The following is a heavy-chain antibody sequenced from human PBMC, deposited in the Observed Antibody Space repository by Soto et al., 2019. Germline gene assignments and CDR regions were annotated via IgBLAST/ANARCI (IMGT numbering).Heavy chain of an antibody. J-gene: IGHJ4*02. CDR1: GASISSNNW. CDR3: ARSTVTEDY. CDR2: IYHSGST. V-gene: IGHV4-4*02. D-gene: IGHD4-17*01. Sequence: QMQLQESGPGLVKPSGTLSLTCAVSGASISSNNWWSWVRHPPGKGLGWVGEIYHSGSTNYNLSLKSRVTISIDKSKNQFSLKLSSVTAADTAVYYCARSTVTEDYWGQGTLVTVSS.